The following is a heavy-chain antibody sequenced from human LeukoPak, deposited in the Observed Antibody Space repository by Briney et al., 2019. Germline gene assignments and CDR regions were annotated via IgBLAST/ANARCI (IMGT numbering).Heavy chain of an antibody. CDR2: VSHSGST. J-gene: IGHJ6*02. D-gene: IGHD5-18*01. CDR1: GGSFSGHY. CDR3: AGLRGYSYRNAYYYYYGMDV. V-gene: IGHV4-34*01. Sequence: SETLSLTCAIYGGSFSGHYWSWIRQPPGKGLEWIGEVSHSGSTNYNPSLKSRVTISVDRSKNQFSLKLSSVTAADTAVYYCAGLRGYSYRNAYYYYYGMDVWGQGTTVTVSS.